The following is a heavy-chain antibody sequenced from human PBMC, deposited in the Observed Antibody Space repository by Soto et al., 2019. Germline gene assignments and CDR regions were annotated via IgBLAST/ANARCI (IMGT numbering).Heavy chain of an antibody. V-gene: IGHV4-4*02. CDR1: GGSISSSNW. Sequence: SETLSLTCAVSGGSISSSNWWSWVRQPPGRGLEWIGEIYHSGSTNYNPSLKSRVTISVDKSKNQFSLKLSSVTAADTAVYYCARGLRDGYNGLYFQHWGQGTLVTVSS. CDR3: ARGLRDGYNGLYFQH. J-gene: IGHJ1*01. D-gene: IGHD5-12*01. CDR2: IYHSGST.